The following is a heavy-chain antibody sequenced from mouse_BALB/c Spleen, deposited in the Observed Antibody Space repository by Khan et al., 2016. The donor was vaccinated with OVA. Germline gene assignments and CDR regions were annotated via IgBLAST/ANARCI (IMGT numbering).Heavy chain of an antibody. J-gene: IGHJ4*01. D-gene: IGHD2-3*01. CDR2: FYPGSGTI. CDR1: GYTFTENI. CDR3: ARHEDGNDGYYDYAMDY. Sequence: QVQLKESGAELVKPGASVKLSCKASGYTFTENIIHWVKQRSGQGLEWIGWFYPGSGTIKCNEKFKDKATLTADKSSSTVYMEISRLTSEESAVYFCARHEDGNDGYYDYAMDYWGQGTSVTVSS. V-gene: IGHV1-62-2*01.